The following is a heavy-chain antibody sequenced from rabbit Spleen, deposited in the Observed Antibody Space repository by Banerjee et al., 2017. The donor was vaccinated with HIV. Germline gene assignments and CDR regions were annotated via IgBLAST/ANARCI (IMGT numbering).Heavy chain of an antibody. CDR1: GFSFSNKAV. V-gene: IGHV1S45*01. Sequence: QEQLVEFGGGLVKPEGSLKLSCTASGFSFSNKAVMCWVRQAPGKGLEWIGTIGTGSGSAYYASWAKGRFTISKTSSTTVTLQMTRLTAADTATYFCARDTSSSFSSYGMDLWGPGTLVTVS. J-gene: IGHJ6*01. CDR2: IGTGSGSA. D-gene: IGHD1-1*01. CDR3: ARDTSSSFSSYGMDL.